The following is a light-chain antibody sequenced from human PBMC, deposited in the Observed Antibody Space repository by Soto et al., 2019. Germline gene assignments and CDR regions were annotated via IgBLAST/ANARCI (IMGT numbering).Light chain of an antibody. CDR3: SSYTSTSTYL. Sequence: QSALTQPASVSGSPGQSITISCTGTSSDVGGHNYVSWYQQHPGRVPKLMIYEVGNRPSGVSNRFSGSKSGNTASLTISGLQTEDEADYYCSSYTSTSTYLFATGTKVTV. CDR2: EVG. V-gene: IGLV2-14*01. J-gene: IGLJ1*01. CDR1: SSDVGGHNY.